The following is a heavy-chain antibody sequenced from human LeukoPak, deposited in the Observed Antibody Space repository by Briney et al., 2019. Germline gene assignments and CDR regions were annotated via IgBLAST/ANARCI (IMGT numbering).Heavy chain of an antibody. CDR2: IYYIGSP. CDR3: ARSELLWFGGVNSGFDY. Sequence: ASETLSLTCTVSGGAINSYHWTWIRQPPGKGLEWIASIYYIGSPKYNPSLESRVTISVDTSKNQFSLKLSSVTAADTAVYYCARSELLWFGGVNSGFDYWGQGTLVTVSS. J-gene: IGHJ4*02. D-gene: IGHD3-10*01. CDR1: GGAINSYH. V-gene: IGHV4-59*01.